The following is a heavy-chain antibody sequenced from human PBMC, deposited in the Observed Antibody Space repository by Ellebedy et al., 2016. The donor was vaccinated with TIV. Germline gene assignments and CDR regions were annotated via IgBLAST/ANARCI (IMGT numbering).Heavy chain of an antibody. J-gene: IGHJ4*02. Sequence: GESLKISCAASGFTFSSYGMHWVRQAPGKGLEWVAVIWYDGSNKYYADSVKGRFTISRDNSKNTLYLQRNSLRAEETAVYYCARDQGSGWGAFDYWGQGTLVTVYS. CDR1: GFTFSSYG. V-gene: IGHV3-33*01. CDR2: IWYDGSNK. D-gene: IGHD6-19*01. CDR3: ARDQGSGWGAFDY.